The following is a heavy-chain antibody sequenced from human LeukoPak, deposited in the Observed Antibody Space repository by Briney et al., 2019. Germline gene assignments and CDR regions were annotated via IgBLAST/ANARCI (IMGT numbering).Heavy chain of an antibody. D-gene: IGHD6-19*01. J-gene: IGHJ4*02. CDR1: GFTFSSYA. Sequence: GRSLRLSCAASGFTFSSYAMSWVRQAPGKGLEWVSAISGSGGSTYYADSVKGRFTISRDNAKNSLYLQMNSLRAEDTAVYYCARAKSGWSDYWGQGTLVTVSS. V-gene: IGHV3-23*01. CDR2: ISGSGGST. CDR3: ARAKSGWSDY.